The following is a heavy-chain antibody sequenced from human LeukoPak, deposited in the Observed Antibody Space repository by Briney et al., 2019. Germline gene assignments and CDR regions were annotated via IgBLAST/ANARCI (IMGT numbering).Heavy chain of an antibody. J-gene: IGHJ3*01. CDR2: THTSGGT. CDR1: GGSLTGGSYY. V-gene: IGHV4-61*09. D-gene: IGHD1-26*01. CDR3: ATLGGWESVDV. Sequence: SESLSLTCSVSGGSLTGGSYYWSWIRQPAGKGLEWIGQTHTSGGTDYSPSLRSRLTMSMDTSKNQFSMRLKSVTAEDTAMYYCATLGGWESVDVWGPGTLVIVSS.